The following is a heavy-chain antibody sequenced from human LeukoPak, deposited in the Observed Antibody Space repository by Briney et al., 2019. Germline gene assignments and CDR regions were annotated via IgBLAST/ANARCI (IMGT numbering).Heavy chain of an antibody. CDR1: GGTFSSYA. D-gene: IGHD3-22*01. Sequence: SVKVSCKASGGTFSSYAISWARQAPGQGLEWMGGIIPIFGTANYAQKFQGRVTITADESTSTAYMELSSLRSEDTAVYYCARGYYYDSSGYYLGDYWGQGTLVTVSS. J-gene: IGHJ4*02. CDR3: ARGYYYDSSGYYLGDY. CDR2: IIPIFGTA. V-gene: IGHV1-69*13.